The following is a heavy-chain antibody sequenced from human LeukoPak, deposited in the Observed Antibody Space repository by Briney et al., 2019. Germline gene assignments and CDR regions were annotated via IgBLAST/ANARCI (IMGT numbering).Heavy chain of an antibody. CDR1: GFNFKNYG. J-gene: IGHJ5*02. CDR3: AKVLDLYSNDLVRGWFDP. D-gene: IGHD3-10*01. CDR2: ISGSAGTT. Sequence: PGGTLRLSCAASGFNFKNYGMSWVRQAPGKGLEWVSDISGSAGTTHYADSVKGRFTIYRDNSKNTLYLQMDSLRAEDSAVYYCAKVLDLYSNDLVRGWFDPWGQGTLVTVSS. V-gene: IGHV3-23*01.